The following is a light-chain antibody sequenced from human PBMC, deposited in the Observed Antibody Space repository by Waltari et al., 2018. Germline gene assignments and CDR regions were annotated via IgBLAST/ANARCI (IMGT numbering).Light chain of an antibody. CDR1: TSAGGRSNF. J-gene: IGLJ3*02. Sequence: SALTQPPFASGSPGPSVTIHCTASTSAGGRSNFVSWYQQHPGKAPKLMIYEVTQRPSGVPGRFSAYKSGNTASLSVAVLHAEEDADYCWTSDASIDKLLFGGGTKLTVL. V-gene: IGLV2-8*01. CDR2: EVT. CDR3: TSDASIDKLL.